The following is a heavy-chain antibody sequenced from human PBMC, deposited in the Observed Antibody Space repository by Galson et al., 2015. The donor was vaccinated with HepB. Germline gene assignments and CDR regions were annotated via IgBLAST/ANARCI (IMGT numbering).Heavy chain of an antibody. Sequence: SVKVSCKAPGGTFSSYAISWVRQAPGQGLEWMGGIIPIFGTANYAQKFQGRVTITADESTSTAYMELSSLRSEDTAVYYCARDRATIFAGGAFDIWGQGTMVTVSS. V-gene: IGHV1-69*13. D-gene: IGHD3-3*01. CDR2: IIPIFGTA. CDR1: GGTFSSYA. CDR3: ARDRATIFAGGAFDI. J-gene: IGHJ3*02.